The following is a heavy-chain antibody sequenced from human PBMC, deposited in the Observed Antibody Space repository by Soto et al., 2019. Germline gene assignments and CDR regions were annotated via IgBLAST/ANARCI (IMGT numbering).Heavy chain of an antibody. J-gene: IGHJ6*02. CDR3: ARRAGGTYYGMDV. Sequence: GGSLRLSYEASGFTFDDHAMHWVRPRPGGGLEWVAGISWKSDSEGYADSVKGQVTISADKSISTAYLQWSSLKASDTAMYYCARRAGGTYYGMDVWGQGTTVTVSS. V-gene: IGHV3-9*01. CDR1: GFTFDDHA. D-gene: IGHD1-26*01. CDR2: ISWKSDSE.